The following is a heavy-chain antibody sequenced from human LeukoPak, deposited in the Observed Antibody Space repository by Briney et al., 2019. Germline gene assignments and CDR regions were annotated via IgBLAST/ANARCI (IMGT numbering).Heavy chain of an antibody. D-gene: IGHD3-10*01. Sequence: ETLSLTCVLYGGSFTDYYWSWVRQAPGKGLEWVSAISGSGVSTYYADSVKGRFTISRDNSKNTLFLQMNSLRAEDTAVYYCAYGSGSYYIDYFDYWGQGTLVTVSS. CDR2: ISGSGVST. J-gene: IGHJ4*02. CDR1: GGSFTDYY. V-gene: IGHV3-23*01. CDR3: AYGSGSYYIDYFDY.